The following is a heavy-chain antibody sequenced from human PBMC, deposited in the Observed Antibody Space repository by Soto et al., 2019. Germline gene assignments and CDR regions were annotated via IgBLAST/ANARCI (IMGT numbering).Heavy chain of an antibody. CDR1: GGSISSGGYY. V-gene: IGHV4-31*03. D-gene: IGHD4-17*01. J-gene: IGHJ4*02. Sequence: SETLSLTCTVSGGSISSGGYYWSWIRQQPGKGLDWIGYIFYSGSTYYNPSFKSRFSISLDTSKNQFSLKLSSVISADTAVYYCTRKATVTTCFDYWGQGTLVT. CDR2: IFYSGST. CDR3: TRKATVTTCFDY.